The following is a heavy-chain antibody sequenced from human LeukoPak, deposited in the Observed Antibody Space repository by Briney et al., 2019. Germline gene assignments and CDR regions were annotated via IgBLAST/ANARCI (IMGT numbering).Heavy chain of an antibody. CDR1: GGSFSGYY. CDR3: ARSHDSSGYPLYY. CDR2: INHSGST. V-gene: IGHV4-34*01. J-gene: IGHJ4*02. D-gene: IGHD3-22*01. Sequence: SETLSLTCAVYGGSFSGYYWGWIRQPPGKGLEWIGEINHSGSTNYNPSLKSRVTISVDTSKNQFSLKLSSVTAADTAVYYCARSHDSSGYPLYYWGQGTLVTVSS.